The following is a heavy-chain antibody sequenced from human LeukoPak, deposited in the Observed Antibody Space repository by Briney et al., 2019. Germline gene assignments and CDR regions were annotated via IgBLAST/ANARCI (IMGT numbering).Heavy chain of an antibody. CDR3: ARGDFDC. J-gene: IGHJ4*02. CDR2: AFSDGRT. Sequence: GGSLRLSCAASGFTFSSYGMHWVRQAPGKGLEWVSIAFSDGRTFYADSVKGRFTISRDSSKNTVFLQMNSLRAEDTAVYYCARGDFDCWGQGTLVTVSS. V-gene: IGHV3-53*01. CDR1: GFTFSSYG.